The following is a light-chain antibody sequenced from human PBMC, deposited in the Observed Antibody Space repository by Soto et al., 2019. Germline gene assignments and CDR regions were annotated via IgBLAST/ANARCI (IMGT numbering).Light chain of an antibody. CDR2: EAS. Sequence: EIVLTQSPGTLSLSPGERATLSCRASQSVSSSSLAWYQQNPGQAPRLLIYEASSRATGIPDRFSGGGSGTDFTLTISRLEPEDFAVYYCQQFSSYPLTFGGGTKVDI. CDR3: QQFSSYPLT. J-gene: IGKJ4*01. CDR1: QSVSSSS. V-gene: IGKV3-20*01.